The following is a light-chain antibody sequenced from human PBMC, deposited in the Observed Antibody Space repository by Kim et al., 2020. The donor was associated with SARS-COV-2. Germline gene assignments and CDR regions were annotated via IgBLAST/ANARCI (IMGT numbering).Light chain of an antibody. CDR1: SGDVDGYNY. CDR3: SSYTDTSTL. Sequence: PGQSITISCTGTSGDVDGYNYVSWYQQHPGKAPKLMIYDVSNRPSGVSDRFSGSKSGNTASLTISGLQAEDEADYYCSSYTDTSTLFGGGTKVTVL. V-gene: IGLV2-14*03. CDR2: DVS. J-gene: IGLJ2*01.